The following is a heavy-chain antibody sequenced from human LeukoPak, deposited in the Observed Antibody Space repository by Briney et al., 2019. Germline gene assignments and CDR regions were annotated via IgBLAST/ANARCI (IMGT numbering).Heavy chain of an antibody. J-gene: IGHJ5*02. V-gene: IGHV3-11*01. Sequence: GGSLRLSCAASGSTFSDYYMSWIRQAPGKGLEWVSYISSSGSTTYYADSVKGRFTISRDNSKNSLYLQMTSLRAEDAAVYYCAKDQYQLLEVDWFDPWGQGTLVTVSS. CDR3: AKDQYQLLEVDWFDP. CDR1: GSTFSDYY. CDR2: ISSSGSTT. D-gene: IGHD2-2*01.